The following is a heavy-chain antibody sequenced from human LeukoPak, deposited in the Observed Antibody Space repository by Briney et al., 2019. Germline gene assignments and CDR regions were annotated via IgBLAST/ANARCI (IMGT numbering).Heavy chain of an antibody. Sequence: PGGSLRLSCAASGFTFSSYEMNWVRQAPGKGLEWVSGISGSDDRTYYGDSVKGRFTISRDNANNTLYLQMNTLRAEDTAVYYCAKRTGKGYGYPDYWGQGTLVTVSS. V-gene: IGHV3-23*01. D-gene: IGHD5-18*01. CDR3: AKRTGKGYGYPDY. J-gene: IGHJ4*02. CDR1: GFTFSSYE. CDR2: ISGSDDRT.